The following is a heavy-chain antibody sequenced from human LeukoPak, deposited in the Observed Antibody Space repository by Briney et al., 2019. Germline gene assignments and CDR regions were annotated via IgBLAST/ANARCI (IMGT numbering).Heavy chain of an antibody. Sequence: SETLSLTCTVSGGSISSSSYYWGWIRQPPGKGLEWIGSIYYSGSTYYNPSLKSRVTISVDTSKNQFSLKLSSVTAADTAVYYCARGGPWPAHAFDIWGQGTMVTVSS. CDR1: GGSISSSSYY. V-gene: IGHV4-39*07. J-gene: IGHJ3*02. D-gene: IGHD5-12*01. CDR3: ARGGPWPAHAFDI. CDR2: IYYSGST.